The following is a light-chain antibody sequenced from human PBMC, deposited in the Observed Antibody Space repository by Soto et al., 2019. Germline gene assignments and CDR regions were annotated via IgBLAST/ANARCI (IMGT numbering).Light chain of an antibody. V-gene: IGLV2-11*01. CDR3: SSYAGSYTLV. J-gene: IGLJ3*02. CDR1: SSDVGGYNY. CDR2: DVV. Sequence: QSALTQPRSVSGSPGQSVTISCTGTSSDVGGYNYVSWYQQHPGKTPKLMIYDVVKRPSGVPDRFSGSKSGNTASLTISGLQAEDEADYYCSSYAGSYTLVFGGGTKLTVL.